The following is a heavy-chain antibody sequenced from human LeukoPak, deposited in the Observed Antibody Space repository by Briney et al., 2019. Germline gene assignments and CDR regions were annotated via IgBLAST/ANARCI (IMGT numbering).Heavy chain of an antibody. CDR1: GYSFTNYA. V-gene: IGHV7-4-1*02. J-gene: IGHJ5*02. D-gene: IGHD6-13*01. Sequence: GASVKVSCKASGYSFTNYAMNWVRQAPGQGLEWMGWIHPSTGNPTYAQGFTGRFVFSLDTSVSTAYLQISSLKAEDTAVYYCAREMSYSFNWFDPWGQGTLVTVSS. CDR2: IHPSTGNP. CDR3: AREMSYSFNWFDP.